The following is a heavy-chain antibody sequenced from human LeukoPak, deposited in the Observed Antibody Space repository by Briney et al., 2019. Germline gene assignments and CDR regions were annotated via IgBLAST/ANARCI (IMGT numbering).Heavy chain of an antibody. V-gene: IGHV3-23*01. CDR2: ISGSGGST. Sequence: GGSLRLSCAASGFTFSSYAMSWVRQAPGKGLEWVSAISGSGGSTYYADSVKGRFTISRDNSKNTLYLQMNRLSAEATAVYYCAKAGHCSSTSCYPYYYYGMDVWGQGTTVTVSS. D-gene: IGHD2-2*01. CDR1: GFTFSSYA. CDR3: AKAGHCSSTSCYPYYYYGMDV. J-gene: IGHJ6*02.